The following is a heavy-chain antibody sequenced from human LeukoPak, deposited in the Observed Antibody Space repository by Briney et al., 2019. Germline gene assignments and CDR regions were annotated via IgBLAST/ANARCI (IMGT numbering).Heavy chain of an antibody. CDR3: ASGYGYYYGMDV. V-gene: IGHV3-33*01. J-gene: IGHJ6*02. D-gene: IGHD5-18*01. Sequence: PGGSLRLSCAASGFTFSSYGMHWVRQAPGKGLEWVAVIWYDGSNKYYADSVKGRFTISRDNSKNTLYLQMNSLRAEDTAVYYCASGYGYYYGMDVWGQGTTVTVSS. CDR1: GFTFSSYG. CDR2: IWYDGSNK.